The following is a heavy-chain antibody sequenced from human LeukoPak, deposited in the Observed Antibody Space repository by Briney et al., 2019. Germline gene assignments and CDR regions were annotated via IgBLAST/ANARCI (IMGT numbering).Heavy chain of an antibody. CDR2: IYYSGST. Sequence: PSETLSLTCTVSSGSISNYYWGWIRQPPGKGLEWIGNIYYSGSTDYNPSLKSRVTISVDTSKNQFSLKLSSVTAADTAVYYCARAVQLERPPPLIGYYYMDVWGKGTTVTVSS. CDR3: ARAVQLERPPPLIGYYYMDV. D-gene: IGHD1-1*01. V-gene: IGHV4-59*01. J-gene: IGHJ6*03. CDR1: SGSISNYY.